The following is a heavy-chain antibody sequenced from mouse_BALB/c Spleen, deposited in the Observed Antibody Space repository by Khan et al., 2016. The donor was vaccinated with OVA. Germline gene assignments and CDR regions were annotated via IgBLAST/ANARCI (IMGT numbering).Heavy chain of an antibody. V-gene: IGHV3-2*02. J-gene: IGHJ3*01. CDR1: GYSVTSDYA. Sequence: EVKLLESGPGLVKPSQSLSLTCTVTGYSVTSDYAWNWIRQFPGNKLEWMGYINYSGSTSYTPSLNSQISITRDTSKNQFFLQLSSLTTEDTATXYCARGRAYWGQGTLVTVSA. D-gene: IGHD3-3*01. CDR3: ARGRAY. CDR2: INYSGST.